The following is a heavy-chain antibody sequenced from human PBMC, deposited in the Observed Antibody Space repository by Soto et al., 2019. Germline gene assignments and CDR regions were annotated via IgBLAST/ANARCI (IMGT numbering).Heavy chain of an antibody. Sequence: EVQLVEAGGGLVQPGGSLKLSCAASGFTFSDIAMHWVRQASGKGLEWVGRIDRKTYNYATTYGASGKGRFTISRDDSKNTGYLKMNSLKSEDPAVYDCVKYSGRPTPPAALGQETLVTVSS. V-gene: IGHV3-73*02. CDR3: VKYSGRPTPPAA. D-gene: IGHD1-26*01. CDR1: GFTFSDIA. J-gene: IGHJ5*02. CDR2: IDRKTYNYAT.